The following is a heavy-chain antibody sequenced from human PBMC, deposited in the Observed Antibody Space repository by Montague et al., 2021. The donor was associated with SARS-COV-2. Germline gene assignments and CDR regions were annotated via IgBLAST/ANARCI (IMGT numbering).Heavy chain of an antibody. J-gene: IGHJ4*02. CDR2: TSGSGGTT. D-gene: IGHD3-22*01. V-gene: IGHV3-23*01. CDR3: AKAHYYDSSGYYF. CDR1: GFTFSYYA. Sequence: SLRLSCAASGFTFSYYAMSWVRQAPGRGLEWVSTTSGSGGTTYYADSVKGRFTISRDNSKNTLYLRMNSLRAEDTAVYYCAKAHYYDSSGYYFWGQGALVTVSS.